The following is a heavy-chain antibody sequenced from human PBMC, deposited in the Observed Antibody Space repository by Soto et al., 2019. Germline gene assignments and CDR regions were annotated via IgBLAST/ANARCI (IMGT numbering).Heavy chain of an antibody. Sequence: QVQLVQSGAEVKKPGSSVKVSCKASGGTFSSYAISWVRQAPGQGLEWMGGSIPIFGTANHTQKCQGRVKIPAPESTSTAYMELKSLRSEDTAVYYCAKEPTLSYYDSFRGSFDYWGQGTLVTVSS. CDR1: GGTFSSYA. CDR2: SIPIFGTA. D-gene: IGHD3-22*01. V-gene: IGHV1-69*01. CDR3: AKEPTLSYYDSFRGSFDY. J-gene: IGHJ4*02.